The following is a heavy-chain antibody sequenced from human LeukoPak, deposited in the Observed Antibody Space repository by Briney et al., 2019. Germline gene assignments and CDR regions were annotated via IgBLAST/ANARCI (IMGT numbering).Heavy chain of an antibody. V-gene: IGHV1-69*04. D-gene: IGHD1-1*01. J-gene: IGHJ6*02. CDR3: ARVLSGTYPYYYYGMDV. CDR2: IIPILGIA. CDR1: GGTFSSYA. Sequence: SVKVSCKASGGTFSSYAISWVRQAPGQGLEWMGRIIPILGIANYAQKFQGRVTITADKSTSTAYMELSSLRSEDTAVYYCARVLSGTYPYYYYGMDVWGQGTTVTVSS.